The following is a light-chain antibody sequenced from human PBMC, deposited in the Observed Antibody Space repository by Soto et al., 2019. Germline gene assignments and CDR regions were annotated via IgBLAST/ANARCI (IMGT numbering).Light chain of an antibody. J-gene: IGLJ2*01. CDR2: EVS. V-gene: IGLV2-18*02. CDR1: SSDVGSYNR. Sequence: QSALTQPPSVSGSPGQSVTMSCTGTSSDVGSYNRVSWYQQSPGTTPKLMIYEVSNRPSGVPHRFSGSKSGNTASLTISGLQAEDEADYYCSSFTSDSTLVFGGGTKLTVL. CDR3: SSFTSDSTLV.